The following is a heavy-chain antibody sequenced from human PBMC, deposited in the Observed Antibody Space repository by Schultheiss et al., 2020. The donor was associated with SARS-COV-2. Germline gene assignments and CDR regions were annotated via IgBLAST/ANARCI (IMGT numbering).Heavy chain of an antibody. V-gene: IGHV3-30-3*01. Sequence: GGSLRLSCAASGFTFSSYAMHWVRQAPGKGLEWVAVISYDGSNKYYADSVKGRFTISRDNAKNSLYLQMNSLRAEDTALYYCAKGIMVRGLNYYYYYGMDVWGQGTTVTVSS. CDR2: ISYDGSNK. J-gene: IGHJ6*02. CDR3: AKGIMVRGLNYYYYYGMDV. CDR1: GFTFSSYA. D-gene: IGHD3-10*01.